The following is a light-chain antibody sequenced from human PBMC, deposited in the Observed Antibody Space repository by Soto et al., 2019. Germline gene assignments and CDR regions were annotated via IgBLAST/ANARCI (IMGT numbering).Light chain of an antibody. J-gene: IGKJ1*01. V-gene: IGKV1-5*03. CDR3: QQYNNYSCT. CDR2: KSS. Sequence: DIQLTQSPSTLSASVGDRVIITCRASQSPSGWLAWYQQKPGKAPKLLIYKSSTLQSGVPLRFSDSGTGTEFHLTIISLKPDDFETYYCQQYNNYSCTFVQWTKVEIK. CDR1: QSPSGW.